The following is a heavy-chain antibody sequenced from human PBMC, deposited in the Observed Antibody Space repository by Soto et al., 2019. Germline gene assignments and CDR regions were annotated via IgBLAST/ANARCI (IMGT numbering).Heavy chain of an antibody. D-gene: IGHD2-15*01. V-gene: IGHV1-69*06. J-gene: IGHJ6*02. CDR1: GGTFSSYA. CDR3: AREGGPELLGYTKYYYYYGMDV. Sequence: ASVKVSCKASGGTFSSYAISWVRQAPGQGLEWMGGIIPIFGTANYAQKFQGRVTITADKSTSTAYMELSSLRSEDTAVYYCAREGGPELLGYTKYYYYYGMDVWGQGTTVTVSS. CDR2: IIPIFGTA.